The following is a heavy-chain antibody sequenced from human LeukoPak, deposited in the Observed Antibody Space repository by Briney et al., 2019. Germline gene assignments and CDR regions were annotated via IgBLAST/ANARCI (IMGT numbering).Heavy chain of an antibody. CDR1: GGSISSYY. D-gene: IGHD6-13*01. J-gene: IGHJ5*02. CDR3: ARDNYSSSWHWFDP. V-gene: IGHV4-59*01. Sequence: PSETLSLTCTVSGGSISSYYWSWIRQPPGKGLEWIGYIYYSGSTNYNPSLKSRVTISVDTSKNQFSLKLNSVTAADTAVYYCARDNYSSSWHWFDPWGQGTLVTVSS. CDR2: IYYSGST.